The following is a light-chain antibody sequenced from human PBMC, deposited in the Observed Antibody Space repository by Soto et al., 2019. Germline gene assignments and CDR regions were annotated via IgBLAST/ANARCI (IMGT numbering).Light chain of an antibody. CDR2: AAS. CDR1: QGINTF. CDR3: QQLNSYPIT. J-gene: IGKJ5*01. V-gene: IGKV1-9*01. Sequence: IQLTQSPSSLSTSVGDRITITCRASQGINTFLAWYQQKAGKAPKLLIYAASTLQSGVPSRFSGSGSGTDFTLTISSLQPEDFATYYCQQLNSYPITFGQGTRLEIK.